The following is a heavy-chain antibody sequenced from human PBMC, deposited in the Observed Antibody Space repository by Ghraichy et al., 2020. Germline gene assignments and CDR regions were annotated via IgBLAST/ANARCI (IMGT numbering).Heavy chain of an antibody. CDR3: VKAYGGWYVEDYWYFDL. CDR2: ISSNGDST. J-gene: IGHJ2*01. D-gene: IGHD6-19*01. V-gene: IGHV3-64D*09. CDR1: GFTFSGYS. Sequence: GGSLRLSCSASGFTFSGYSMHWVRQAPGKGLESVSAISSNGDSTYFADSVKGRFTISRDNSKNTLYLQMSSLRAEDTAVYYCVKAYGGWYVEDYWYFDLWGRGTLVTVSS.